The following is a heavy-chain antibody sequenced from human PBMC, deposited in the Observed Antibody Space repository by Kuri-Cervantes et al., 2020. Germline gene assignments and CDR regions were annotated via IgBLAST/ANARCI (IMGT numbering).Heavy chain of an antibody. V-gene: IGHV1-2*02. CDR2: INPNSGGT. J-gene: IGHJ5*02. CDR3: ARDWGQIVVVTGAMFSHNWFDP. D-gene: IGHD2-2*01. CDR1: GYTFTGYY. Sequence: ASVKVSCKASGYTFTGYYIHWVRQAPGQGLEWMGWINPNSGGTNYAQKFQGRVTMTRDTSISTAYMELSRLRSDDTAVYYCARDWGQIVVVTGAMFSHNWFDPWGQGTLVTVSS.